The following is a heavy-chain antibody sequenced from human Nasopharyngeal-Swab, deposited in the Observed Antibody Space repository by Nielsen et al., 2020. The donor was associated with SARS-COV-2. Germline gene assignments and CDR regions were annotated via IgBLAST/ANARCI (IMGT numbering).Heavy chain of an antibody. CDR3: ARDLPHVGATTDTDY. CDR1: GFTFSRYG. J-gene: IGHJ4*02. V-gene: IGHV3-33*01. D-gene: IGHD1-26*01. CDR2: IWYDGSNK. Sequence: GESLKISCAASGFTFSRYGMHWVRQAPGKGLEWVAVIWYDGSNKYYADSVKGRFTISRDNSKNTLYLQMNSLRAEDTAVYYCARDLPHVGATTDTDYWGQGTLVTVSS.